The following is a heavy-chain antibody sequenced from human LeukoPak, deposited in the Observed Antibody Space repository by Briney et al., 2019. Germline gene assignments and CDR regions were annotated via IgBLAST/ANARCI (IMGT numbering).Heavy chain of an antibody. CDR3: ARRVVTGGLFDY. V-gene: IGHV4-59*06. D-gene: IGHD3-3*01. CDR2: IYYSGST. CDR1: GGSISGYY. J-gene: IGHJ4*02. Sequence: SETLSLTCTVSGGSISGYYWSWIRQPPGKGLEWIGYIYYSGSTYYNPSLKSRVTISADTSKNQISLKLSSVTAADTAVYYCARRVVTGGLFDYWGQGTLVTVSS.